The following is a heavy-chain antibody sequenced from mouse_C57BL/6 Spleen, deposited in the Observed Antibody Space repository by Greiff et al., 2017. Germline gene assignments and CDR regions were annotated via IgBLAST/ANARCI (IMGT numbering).Heavy chain of an antibody. V-gene: IGHV1-52*01. Sequence: QVQLQQPGAELVRPGSSVKLSCKASGYTFTSYWMHWVKQRPIQGLEWIGNIDPSDSETHYNQKFKDKATLTVDKSSSTAYMRLSSLTSEDSAVYYCARSRGDYDVYYAMDYGGQGTSVTVSS. D-gene: IGHD2-4*01. CDR2: IDPSDSET. J-gene: IGHJ4*01. CDR1: GYTFTSYW. CDR3: ARSRGDYDVYYAMDY.